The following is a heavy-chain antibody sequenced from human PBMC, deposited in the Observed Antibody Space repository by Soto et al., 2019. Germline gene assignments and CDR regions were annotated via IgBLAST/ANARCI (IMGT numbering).Heavy chain of an antibody. CDR1: GGTFNSYV. J-gene: IGHJ4*02. CDR2: IISIFGTP. D-gene: IGHD5-12*01. CDR3: ARDLGSGYDPGDY. V-gene: IGHV1-69*12. Sequence: QVQLVQSGAEVKKPGSSVKVSCKASGGTFNSYVFNWVRQAPGQGLEWMGGIISIFGTPNYGQKFQGRVTITADESTSTGFMELSSLTSEDTAIYYCARDLGSGYDPGDYWRQGTLVTVSS.